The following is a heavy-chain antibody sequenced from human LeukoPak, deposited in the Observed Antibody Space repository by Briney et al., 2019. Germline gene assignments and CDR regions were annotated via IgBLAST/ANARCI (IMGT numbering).Heavy chain of an antibody. CDR2: ISGSGGST. CDR1: GFTFSSYG. J-gene: IGHJ5*02. CDR3: AKDSGEHWFDP. Sequence: PGGSLRLSCAASGFTFSSYGMTWVRQAPGKGLEWVSSISGSGGSTNYADSVQGRFTISRDNSKNTLYLQMNSLRAEDTAVYYCAKDSGEHWFDPWGQGTLVTVSS. D-gene: IGHD2-15*01. V-gene: IGHV3-23*01.